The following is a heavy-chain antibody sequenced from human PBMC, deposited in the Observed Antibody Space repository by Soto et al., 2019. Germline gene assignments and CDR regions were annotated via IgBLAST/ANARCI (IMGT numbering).Heavy chain of an antibody. CDR2: IYYSGST. J-gene: IGHJ6*02. CDR3: ARDWGVYYGMDV. CDR1: GGSISNNYY. V-gene: IGHV4-59*01. D-gene: IGHD3-16*01. Sequence: PSKTPSLTCTISGGSISNNYYWNWIRQPPGKELEWIGYIYYSGSTNYNPSLKSRVTISVDTSKNQFSLKLSSVTAADTAVYYCARDWGVYYGMDVWGQGTTVTVSS.